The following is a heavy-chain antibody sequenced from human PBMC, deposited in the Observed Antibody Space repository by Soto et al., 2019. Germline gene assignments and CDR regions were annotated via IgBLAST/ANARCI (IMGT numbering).Heavy chain of an antibody. J-gene: IGHJ3*02. CDR3: ARHGCPYCGGDLNDAFDI. Sequence: ERLSRTCPLSGGSISSSCYYCGWIRQPPGKGLEWIGSIYYSGITYYNPSLKSRVTISVDTSKNQFSLTLSYVTAADTAVYYCARHGCPYCGGDLNDAFDIWGQGTMVTV. D-gene: IGHD2-21*02. CDR1: GGSISSSCYY. CDR2: IYYSGIT. V-gene: IGHV4-39*01.